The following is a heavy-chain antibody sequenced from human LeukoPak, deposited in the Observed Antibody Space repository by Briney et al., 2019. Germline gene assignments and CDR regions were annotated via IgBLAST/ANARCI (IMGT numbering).Heavy chain of an antibody. D-gene: IGHD1-26*01. CDR1: GFTFSNYA. Sequence: GGSLRPSCGASGFTFSNYAMIWVRQAPGKGLEWVSFISGTSSTIFLANSVKGRFTTSRDNAQNSLYLQMNSLRAEDTAVYYCARDRPVVGAIDFWGQGTLVTVSS. CDR2: ISGTSSTI. J-gene: IGHJ4*02. V-gene: IGHV3-48*04. CDR3: ARDRPVVGAIDF.